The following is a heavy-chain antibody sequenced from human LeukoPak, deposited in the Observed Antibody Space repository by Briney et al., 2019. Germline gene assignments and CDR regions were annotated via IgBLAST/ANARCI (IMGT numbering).Heavy chain of an antibody. Sequence: ASVKVSCKASGGTFSSYAISWVRQAPGQGLEWMGWISAYNGNTSYAQKLQGRVTMTTDTSTSTAYMELRSLRSDDTAVYYCARGGYDFWSGSHDQGYFDYWGQGTLVTVSS. CDR1: GGTFSSYA. J-gene: IGHJ4*02. CDR2: ISAYNGNT. D-gene: IGHD3-3*01. V-gene: IGHV1-18*01. CDR3: ARGGYDFWSGSHDQGYFDY.